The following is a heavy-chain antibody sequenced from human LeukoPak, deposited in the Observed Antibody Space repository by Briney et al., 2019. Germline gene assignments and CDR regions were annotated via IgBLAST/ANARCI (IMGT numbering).Heavy chain of an antibody. CDR1: GYTFTNYY. Sequence: ASVKVSCKASGYTFTNYYMHWVRQAPGQGLEWMGRINPNSGGTNYAQKFQGRVTMTRDTSISTAYMELSRLRSDDTAVYYCAREEGKQLDENWFDPWGQGTLVTVSS. V-gene: IGHV1-2*06. J-gene: IGHJ5*02. D-gene: IGHD6-6*01. CDR3: AREEGKQLDENWFDP. CDR2: INPNSGGT.